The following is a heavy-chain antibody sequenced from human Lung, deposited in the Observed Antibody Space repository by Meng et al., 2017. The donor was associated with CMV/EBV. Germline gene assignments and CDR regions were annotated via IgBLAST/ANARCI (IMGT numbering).Heavy chain of an antibody. CDR1: GGSLSGHS. V-gene: IGHV4-34*01. Sequence: SXTLSLXCAVYGGSLSGHSWSWNRQPPGQGLEWIGDIYQRGSPNYNSSLKSRVTISLDTSRNQFSLNLKSLTAADGAVYFCARGLGYCNSATCYSYFYYAMDVWXQGNXVNGAS. CDR3: ARGLGYCNSATCYSYFYYAMDV. D-gene: IGHD2-2*01. J-gene: IGHJ6*01. CDR2: IYQRGSP.